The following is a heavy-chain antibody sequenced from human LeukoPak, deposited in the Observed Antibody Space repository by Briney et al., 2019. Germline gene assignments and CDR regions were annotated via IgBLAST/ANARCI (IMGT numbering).Heavy chain of an antibody. CDR2: IYYSGST. J-gene: IGHJ4*02. CDR1: GGSISSYY. V-gene: IGHV4-59*01. D-gene: IGHD3-22*01. Sequence: SETLSLTCTVSGGSISSYYWSWIRQPPGRGLEWIGYIYYSGSTNYNPSLKSRVTISVDTSKNQFSLKLSSVTAADTAVYYCARVRSAYYDSSGYPYYFDYWGQGTLLSVSS. CDR3: ARVRSAYYDSSGYPYYFDY.